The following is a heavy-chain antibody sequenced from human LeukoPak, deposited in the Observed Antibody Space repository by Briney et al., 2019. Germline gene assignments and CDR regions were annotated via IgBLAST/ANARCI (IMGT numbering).Heavy chain of an antibody. CDR3: ARLWDSSSALDY. V-gene: IGHV4-59*08. Sequence: SETLSLTCTVSGGSISSYYWTWIRQPPGKELGLEWIGYIYYSGDTNYTPSLKSRVTISIDTSKNQVSLKLSSVTAADTAVYYCARLWDSSSALDYWGQGTLVTVSS. J-gene: IGHJ4*02. CDR1: GGSISSYY. CDR2: IYYSGDT. D-gene: IGHD6-6*01.